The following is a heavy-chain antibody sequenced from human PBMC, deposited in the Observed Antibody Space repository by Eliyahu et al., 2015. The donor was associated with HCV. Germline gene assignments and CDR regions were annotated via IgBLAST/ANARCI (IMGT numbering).Heavy chain of an antibody. D-gene: IGHD3-10*01. Sequence: QVQLVQSESEVKKPGASVRVSCKASGYTFTSYDVNWVRQATGQGLEWMGWMNPHNGNTAYAQKFQGRVTMTRNTSISTAYMQLSSLRSEDTAVYYCARNRFGSGSYHGYWGQGTLVTVSS. CDR2: MNPHNGNT. CDR1: GYTFTSYD. CDR3: ARNRFGSGSYHGY. J-gene: IGHJ4*02. V-gene: IGHV1-8*01.